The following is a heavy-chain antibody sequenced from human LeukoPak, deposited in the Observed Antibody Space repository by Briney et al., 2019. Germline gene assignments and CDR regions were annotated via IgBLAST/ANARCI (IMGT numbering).Heavy chain of an antibody. CDR2: IYYSGST. CDR1: GGSISSGDYY. V-gene: IGHV4-30-4*01. J-gene: IGHJ3*02. CDR3: VRDVESDAFDI. Sequence: SETLSLTCTVSGGSISSGDYYWRWIRQPPGKGLEWIGYIYYSGSTYYNPSLRSRVTISVDTSKNQFSLKLSSVTAADTAVYYCVRDVESDAFDIWGQGTMVTVSS.